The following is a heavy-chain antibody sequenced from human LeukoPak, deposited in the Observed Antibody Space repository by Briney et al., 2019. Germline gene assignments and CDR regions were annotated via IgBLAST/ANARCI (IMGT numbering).Heavy chain of an antibody. Sequence: PSETLSLTCTVSGGSISSYYWSWIRQPAGKGLEWIGRIYTSGSTNYNPSLKSRVTMSVDTSKNQFSLKLSSVTAADTAVYYCARSLCSGGSCYFVGMDVWGQGTTVTVSS. CDR3: ARSLCSGGSCYFVGMDV. J-gene: IGHJ6*02. CDR2: IYTSGST. V-gene: IGHV4-4*07. D-gene: IGHD2-15*01. CDR1: GGSISSYY.